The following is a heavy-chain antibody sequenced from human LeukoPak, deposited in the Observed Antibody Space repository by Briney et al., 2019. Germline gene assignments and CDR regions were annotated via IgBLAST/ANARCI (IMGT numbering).Heavy chain of an antibody. V-gene: IGHV3-23*01. D-gene: IGHD6-19*01. CDR1: GFTFSSYA. J-gene: IGHJ5*02. Sequence: GGSLRLSCAASGFTFSSYAMSWVRRAPGKGLEWVSAISGSGGSTYYADSVKGRFTISRDNSKNTLYLQMNSLRAEDTAVYYCAKVHTPSSGWYYNWFDPWGQGTLVTVSS. CDR3: AKVHTPSSGWYYNWFDP. CDR2: ISGSGGST.